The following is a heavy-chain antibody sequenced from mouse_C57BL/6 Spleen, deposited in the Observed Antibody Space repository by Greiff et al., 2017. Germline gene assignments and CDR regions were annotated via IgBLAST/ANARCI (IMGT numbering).Heavy chain of an antibody. CDR1: GYTFTDYY. D-gene: IGHD1-1*01. V-gene: IGHV1-19*01. Sequence: VQLQQSGPVLVKPGASVKMSCKASGYTFTDYYMNWVKQSHGKSLEWIGVINPYNGGTSYNQKFKGKATLTVDKSSSTAYMELNSLTSEDSAVYYCARSTVVALYWYFDVWGTGTTVTVSS. CDR3: ARSTVVALYWYFDV. J-gene: IGHJ1*03. CDR2: INPYNGGT.